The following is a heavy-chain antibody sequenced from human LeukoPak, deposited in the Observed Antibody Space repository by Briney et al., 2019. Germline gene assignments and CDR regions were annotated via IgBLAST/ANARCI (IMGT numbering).Heavy chain of an antibody. D-gene: IGHD6-19*01. CDR2: IYHSGST. Sequence: SETLSLTCTVSGGSINSYYWGWIRQPPGKGLEWIGYIYHSGSTNYNPSLKSRVTISVDTSKNQFSLNLSSVTAADTAVYYCARAKVAGPFAYWGQGTLVTVSS. CDR1: GGSINSYY. CDR3: ARAKVAGPFAY. V-gene: IGHV4-59*12. J-gene: IGHJ4*02.